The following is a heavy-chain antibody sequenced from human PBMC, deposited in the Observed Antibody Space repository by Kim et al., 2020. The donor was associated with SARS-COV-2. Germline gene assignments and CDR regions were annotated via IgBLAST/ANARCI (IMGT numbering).Heavy chain of an antibody. Sequence: SVKVSCKASGGSFGSYAISWVRQAPGQGLEWMGGVIPIFGTTNSAQKFQGRVIITADESTTTAYMELSSLESEDTAVYYCAKTRVRDVRLNYYYYHMDVWGQGTTLTVSS. J-gene: IGHJ6*02. CDR3: AKTRVRDVRLNYYYYHMDV. CDR1: GGSFGSYA. CDR2: VIPIFGTT. V-gene: IGHV1-69*13. D-gene: IGHD3-10*02.